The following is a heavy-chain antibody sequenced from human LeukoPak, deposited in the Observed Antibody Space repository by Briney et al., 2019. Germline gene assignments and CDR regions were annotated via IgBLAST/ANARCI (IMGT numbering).Heavy chain of an antibody. D-gene: IGHD6-6*01. CDR3: ARLRVAARPYYMDV. CDR2: INHSGST. V-gene: IGHV4-39*07. J-gene: IGHJ6*03. Sequence: SETLSLTCTVSGGSISSGGYYWSWIRQPPGKGLEWIGEINHSGSTNYNPSLKSRVTISVDTSKNQFSLKLSSVTAADTAVYYCARLRVAARPYYMDVWGKGTTVTASS. CDR1: GGSISSGGYY.